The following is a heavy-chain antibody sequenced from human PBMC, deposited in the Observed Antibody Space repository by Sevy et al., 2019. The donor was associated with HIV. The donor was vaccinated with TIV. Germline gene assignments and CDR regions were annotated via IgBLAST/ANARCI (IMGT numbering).Heavy chain of an antibody. V-gene: IGHV3-21*01. CDR2: ISSSSNYI. D-gene: IGHD2-15*01. CDR1: GFTFSNYN. CDR3: ARVVAYCSGGSCFPGYYYGMDV. Sequence: GGSLRLSCAASGFTFSNYNMNWVRQAPGKGLEWVSSISSSSNYISYADSMKGRFTISRDNAKNSLYLQMNSLRADDTAVYYCARVVAYCSGGSCFPGYYYGMDVWGQGTTVTVSS. J-gene: IGHJ6*02.